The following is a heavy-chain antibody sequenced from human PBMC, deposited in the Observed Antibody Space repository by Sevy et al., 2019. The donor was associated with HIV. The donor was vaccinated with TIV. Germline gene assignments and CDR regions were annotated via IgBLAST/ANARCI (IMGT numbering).Heavy chain of an antibody. CDR3: ARERVRGVPYYYYYMDV. D-gene: IGHD3-10*01. V-gene: IGHV4-59*01. CDR1: GGSISSYY. CDR2: IYYSGST. J-gene: IGHJ6*03. Sequence: SETLSLTCTVSGGSISSYYWSWIRQPPGKGLEWIGYIYYSGSTNYNPSLKSRVTISVDRSKNQFSLKLSSVTAADTAVYYCARERVRGVPYYYYYMDVWGKGTTVTVSS.